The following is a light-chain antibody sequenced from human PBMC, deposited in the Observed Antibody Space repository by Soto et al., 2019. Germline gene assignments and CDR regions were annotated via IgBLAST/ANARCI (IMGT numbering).Light chain of an antibody. CDR2: GAS. CDR3: KKYKNWPPIT. Sequence: EIVMTQSPATLSVSPGERATLSCRASQRVGSNLAWYQQKPGQAPRLLIYGASTRATGIPARFSGSGSGTEFTLPISSLQSEDCAVYYCKKYKNWPPITFGQGTRLEIK. V-gene: IGKV3-15*01. CDR1: QRVGSN. J-gene: IGKJ5*01.